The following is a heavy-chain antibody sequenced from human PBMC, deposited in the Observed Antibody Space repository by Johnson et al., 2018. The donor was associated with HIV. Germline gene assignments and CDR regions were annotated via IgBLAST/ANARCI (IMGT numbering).Heavy chain of an antibody. Sequence: QVQLVESGGGVVRPGGSLRLSCAASGFTFSSYGMHWVRQAPGKGLEWVAFIRYDGSNKYYVDSVKGRFTISRDNAKNSLYLQMNSLRAEDTAVYYCAKDRRDVYTSLGAFDIWGQGTLVTVSS. V-gene: IGHV3-30*02. D-gene: IGHD5-24*01. J-gene: IGHJ3*02. CDR3: AKDRRDVYTSLGAFDI. CDR2: IRYDGSNK. CDR1: GFTFSSYG.